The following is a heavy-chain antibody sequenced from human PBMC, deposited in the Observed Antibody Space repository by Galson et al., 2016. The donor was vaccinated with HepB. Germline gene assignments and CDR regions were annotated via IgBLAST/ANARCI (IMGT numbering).Heavy chain of an antibody. CDR1: GGSFSSGGYY. V-gene: IGHV4-31*03. CDR3: ARDRYYGSGTCFDL. D-gene: IGHD3-10*01. Sequence: TLSLTCTVSGGSFSSGGYYWSWIRQHPGKGLEWIGYISYSGSTYYNPSLNSRVTISGDTSKNQFSLKLSSVTAADTAVYYCARDRYYGSGTCFDLWGRGTLVTV. CDR2: ISYSGST. J-gene: IGHJ2*01.